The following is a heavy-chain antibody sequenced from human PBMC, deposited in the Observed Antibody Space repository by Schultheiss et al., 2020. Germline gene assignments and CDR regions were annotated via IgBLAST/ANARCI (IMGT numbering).Heavy chain of an antibody. V-gene: IGHV4-59*04. CDR3: ASVGSGSYLYYGMDV. Sequence: SATLSLTCTVSGGSISSYYWSWIRQPPGKGLEWIGEIYHSGTTYYNPSLKSRVTMSVDTSKNQFSLKLSSVTAADTAVYYCASVGSGSYLYYGMDVWGQGTTVTV. J-gene: IGHJ6*02. D-gene: IGHD3-10*01. CDR2: IYHSGTT. CDR1: GGSISSYY.